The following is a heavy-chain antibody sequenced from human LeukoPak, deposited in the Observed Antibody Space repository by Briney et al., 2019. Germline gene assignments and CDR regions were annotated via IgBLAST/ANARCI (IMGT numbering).Heavy chain of an antibody. Sequence: RASVKLSCKASGYTLTSYGISWVRQAPGQGLEWVGWISAYIGNTKYAQKLQGRVTMTSHTATSTAYIELRSLRSDDSAVYYCARVEGIAAAGTSFDYWGQGTLVTVS. CDR1: GYTLTSYG. CDR2: ISAYIGNT. CDR3: ARVEGIAAAGTSFDY. J-gene: IGHJ4*02. D-gene: IGHD6-13*01. V-gene: IGHV1-18*01.